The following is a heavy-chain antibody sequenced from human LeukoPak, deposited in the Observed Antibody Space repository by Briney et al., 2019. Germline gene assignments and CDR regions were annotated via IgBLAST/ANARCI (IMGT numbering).Heavy chain of an antibody. J-gene: IGHJ4*02. V-gene: IGHV4-59*01. D-gene: IGHD3-16*01. Sequence: SETLSLTCTVSGGSISSYYWSWIRQPPGKGLEWIGYIHYSGSTNYNRSLKSRVTISVDTSKNQFSLKLSSVTAADTAVYYCARDRSYGYVLGRYFDYWGQGTLVTVSS. CDR1: GGSISSYY. CDR3: ARDRSYGYVLGRYFDY. CDR2: IHYSGST.